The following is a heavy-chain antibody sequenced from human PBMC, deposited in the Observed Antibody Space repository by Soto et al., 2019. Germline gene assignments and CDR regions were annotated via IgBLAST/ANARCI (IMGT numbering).Heavy chain of an antibody. D-gene: IGHD6-19*01. CDR3: ARGRYSSAWSSADY. V-gene: IGHV3-30-3*01. CDR1: GFTFSSYA. Sequence: QVQLVESGGGVVQPGRSLRLSCAASGFTFSSYAIHWVRQAPGKGLEWVAVMSSDGSNKFYADSVRGRFTISRDNSNDPLYVEMERLRAEDTAVYYCARGRYSSAWSSADYWGQGTLVPVSS. CDR2: MSSDGSNK. J-gene: IGHJ4*02.